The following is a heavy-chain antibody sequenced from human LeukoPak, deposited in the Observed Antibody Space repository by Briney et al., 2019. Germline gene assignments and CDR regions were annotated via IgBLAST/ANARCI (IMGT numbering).Heavy chain of an antibody. CDR3: ASSYGGEPDDAFDI. J-gene: IGHJ3*02. CDR1: GGSISSGGYY. V-gene: IGHV4-61*08. CDR2: IYYSGST. Sequence: SETLSLTCTVSGGSISSGGYYWSWIRQPPGKGLEWIGYIYYSGSTNYNPSLKSRVTISVDTSKNQFSLKLSSVTAADTAVYYCASSYGGEPDDAFDIWGQGTMVTVSS. D-gene: IGHD1-14*01.